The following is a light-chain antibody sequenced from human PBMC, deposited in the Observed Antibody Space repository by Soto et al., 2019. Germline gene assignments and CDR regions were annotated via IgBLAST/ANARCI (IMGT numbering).Light chain of an antibody. J-gene: IGLJ2*01. V-gene: IGLV3-1*01. CDR3: QAWDSSTRVV. CDR1: KLGDKY. Sequence: SYELTRPPSVSVSPGQTASITCSGDKLGDKYACWYQQKPGQSPVLVIYQDSKRPSGIPERFSGSNSGNTATLTISGTQAMDEADYYCQAWDSSTRVVFGGGTKLTVL. CDR2: QDS.